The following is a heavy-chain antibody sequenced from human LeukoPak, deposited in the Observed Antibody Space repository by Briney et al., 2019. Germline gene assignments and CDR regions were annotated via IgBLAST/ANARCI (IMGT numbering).Heavy chain of an antibody. J-gene: IGHJ4*02. CDR1: GGTFSSYA. D-gene: IGHD4-23*01. CDR3: ARDYGGNSGGPTFDY. CDR2: IIPILGIA. V-gene: IGHV1-69*04. Sequence: ASVKVSCKASGGTFSSYAISWVRQAPGQGLEWMGRIIPILGIANYAQKFQGRVTITADKSTSTAYMELSSLRSEDTAVYYCARDYGGNSGGPTFDYWGQGTLVTVSS.